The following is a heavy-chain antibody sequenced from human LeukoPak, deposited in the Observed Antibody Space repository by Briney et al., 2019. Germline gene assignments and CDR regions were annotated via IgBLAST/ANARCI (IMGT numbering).Heavy chain of an antibody. J-gene: IGHJ4*02. D-gene: IGHD5-18*01. Sequence: TGGSLRLSCAASGFTFSSYWMSWGRQAPGKGQEWVANIKKDGSEKYYVDSVKGRFTISRDNAKTSLYLQVNSLRAEDTAVYYCARHLSGVTGYTYGRGIDYWGQGTLVTVSS. CDR1: GFTFSSYW. CDR2: IKKDGSEK. V-gene: IGHV3-7*01. CDR3: ARHLSGVTGYTYGRGIDY.